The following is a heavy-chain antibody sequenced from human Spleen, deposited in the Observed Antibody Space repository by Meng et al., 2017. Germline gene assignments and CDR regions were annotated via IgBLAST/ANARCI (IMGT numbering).Heavy chain of an antibody. CDR3: ARGYSSGWYDS. CDR1: RYTFTSYS. CDR2: INAATGNT. J-gene: IGHJ5*01. D-gene: IGHD6-19*01. V-gene: IGHV1-3*01. Sequence: QVQLVQSGAEVKKPGASVKVSCKASRYTFTSYSFHWVRQAPGQGLEWLGWINAATGNTQYSQKFQNRVTFSRDTSARTVYMELSSLRSEDSAVYYCARGYSSGWYDSWGQGTLVTVSS.